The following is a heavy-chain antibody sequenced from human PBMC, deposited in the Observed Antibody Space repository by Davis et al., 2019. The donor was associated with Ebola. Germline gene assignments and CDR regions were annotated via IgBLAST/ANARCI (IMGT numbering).Heavy chain of an antibody. CDR2: ISYDGSNK. CDR1: GFTFSSYA. J-gene: IGHJ5*02. Sequence: GESLKISCAASGFTFSSYAMHWVRQAPGKGLEWVAVISYDGSNKYYADSVKGRFTISSDNSKNTLYLQMNSLRAEDTAVYYCARGSVVVAATGWFDPWGQGTLVTVSS. CDR3: ARGSVVVAATGWFDP. V-gene: IGHV3-30-3*01. D-gene: IGHD2-15*01.